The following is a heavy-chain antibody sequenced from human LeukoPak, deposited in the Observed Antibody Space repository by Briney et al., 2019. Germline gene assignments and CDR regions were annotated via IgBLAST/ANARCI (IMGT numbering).Heavy chain of an antibody. CDR1: GYTFTGYY. CDR2: INPNSGAT. D-gene: IGHD5-24*01. Sequence: LGASVKVSCKASGYTFTGYYMHWVRQAPGRGLEWMGWINPNSGATIYAQRFQGRVTMTRDTSINTAYMELSSLRSDDTAVYYCARELDMATTRYYYGLDVWVQGTTVTASS. V-gene: IGHV1-2*03. CDR3: ARELDMATTRYYYGLDV. J-gene: IGHJ6*01.